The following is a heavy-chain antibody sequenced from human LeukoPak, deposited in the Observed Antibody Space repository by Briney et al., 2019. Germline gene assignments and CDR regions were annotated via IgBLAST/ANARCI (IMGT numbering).Heavy chain of an antibody. V-gene: IGHV3-7*01. CDR3: AREEYGDHLW. Sequence: GGSLRLSCAASGFTFSRYWMSWVRQAPGKGLEWVANIKQDGTEKYYVDSVKGRLTISRDNAKNSLYLQMNSLRAEDTAVYYCAREEYGDHLWWGQGTLVTVSS. CDR1: GFTFSRYW. D-gene: IGHD4-17*01. J-gene: IGHJ4*02. CDR2: IKQDGTEK.